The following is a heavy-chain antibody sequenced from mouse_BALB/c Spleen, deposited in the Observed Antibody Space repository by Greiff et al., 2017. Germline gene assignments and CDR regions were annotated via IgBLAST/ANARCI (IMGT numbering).Heavy chain of an antibody. Sequence: EVQLQQSGTVLARPGASVKMSCKASGYTFTSYWMHWVKQRPGQGLEWIGAIYPGNSDTSYNQKFKGKAKLTAVTSTSTAYMELSSLTNEDSAVYYCARSNFHYYGWMDYWGQGTSVTVSS. J-gene: IGHJ4*01. CDR1: GYTFTSYW. V-gene: IGHV1-5*01. D-gene: IGHD1-2*01. CDR3: ARSNFHYYGWMDY. CDR2: IYPGNSDT.